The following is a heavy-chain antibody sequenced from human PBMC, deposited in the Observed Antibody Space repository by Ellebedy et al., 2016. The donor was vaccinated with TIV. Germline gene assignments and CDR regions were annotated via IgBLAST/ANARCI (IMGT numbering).Heavy chain of an antibody. D-gene: IGHD2-15*01. J-gene: IGHJ5*02. CDR1: GGSFSGYY. Sequence: SETLSLTXAVYGGSFSGYYWSWIRQPPGKGLEWIGEINHSGSTNYNPSLKSRVTISVDTSKNQFSLKLSSVTAADTAVYYCARAKDIVVVVAATRARWFDPWGQGTLVTVSS. CDR3: ARAKDIVVVVAATRARWFDP. CDR2: INHSGST. V-gene: IGHV4-34*01.